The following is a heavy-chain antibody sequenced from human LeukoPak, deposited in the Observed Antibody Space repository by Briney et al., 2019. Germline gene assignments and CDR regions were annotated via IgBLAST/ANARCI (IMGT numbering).Heavy chain of an antibody. J-gene: IGHJ4*02. Sequence: SETLSLTCAVSPLSVTNYYWSWIRQPPGKGLEWIGYVYYTGNTNYNPSLKSRVTLSLDTSKNQFSLRLNSVTATDTAVYYCARHASYFYSSPYADWGQGTLVTVSS. CDR1: PLSVTNYY. V-gene: IGHV4-59*08. CDR3: ARHASYFYSSPYAD. CDR2: VYYTGNT. D-gene: IGHD3-22*01.